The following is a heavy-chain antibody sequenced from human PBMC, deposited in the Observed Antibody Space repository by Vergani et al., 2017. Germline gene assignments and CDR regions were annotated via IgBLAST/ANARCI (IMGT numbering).Heavy chain of an antibody. V-gene: IGHV3-33*08. Sequence: QVQLVESGGGVVQPGRSLRLSCAAPGFTFSSYGMHWVRQAPGKGLEWVAVIWYDGSNKYYADSVKGRFTISRDNSKNTLYLQMNSLRAEDTAVYYCARAEQLVDYYYGMDVWGQGTTVTVSS. CDR1: GFTFSSYG. CDR3: ARAEQLVDYYYGMDV. D-gene: IGHD6-13*01. J-gene: IGHJ6*02. CDR2: IWYDGSNK.